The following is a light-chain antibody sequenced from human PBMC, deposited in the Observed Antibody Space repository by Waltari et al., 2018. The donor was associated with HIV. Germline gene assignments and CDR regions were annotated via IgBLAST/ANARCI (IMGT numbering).Light chain of an antibody. Sequence: DIQMTQSPSSVSASVGDRVTITCRASQGVGKWLAWYQQKPGKAPKLLIYSASSLQSGVPSRFSGSGSETDFTLIISSLQPEDSATYYCQQAQRFPLTFGQGTRVEIK. CDR1: QGVGKW. CDR3: QQAQRFPLT. CDR2: SAS. V-gene: IGKV1-12*01. J-gene: IGKJ2*01.